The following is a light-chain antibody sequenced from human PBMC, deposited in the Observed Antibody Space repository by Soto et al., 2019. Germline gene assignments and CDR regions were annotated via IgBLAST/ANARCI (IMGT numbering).Light chain of an antibody. V-gene: IGLV2-14*01. CDR3: DSYTSSRAYV. J-gene: IGLJ1*01. CDR2: EVS. Sequence: QSALTQPASVSGSPGQSITISCTGTSSDVGGYNYVSWYQQQAGKAPKLIIHEVSNRPSGVSKRFSGSKSGNTASLTISGLQAEDEADYYCDSYTSSRAYVFGIGTKLTVL. CDR1: SSDVGGYNY.